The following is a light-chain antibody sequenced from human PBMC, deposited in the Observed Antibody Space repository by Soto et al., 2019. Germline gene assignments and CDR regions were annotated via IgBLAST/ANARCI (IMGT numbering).Light chain of an antibody. CDR1: QTVGKY. CDR2: DAS. Sequence: ESVMTQSPATLSLSPGERPTLSCRASQTVGKYIVWYQQKPGQAPRLLIYDASNRATGIPARFSGSGSGTDFTLTISSLEPEDLAVYYCQQRGNRPPWTFGQGTKVDI. J-gene: IGKJ1*01. V-gene: IGKV3-11*01. CDR3: QQRGNRPPWT.